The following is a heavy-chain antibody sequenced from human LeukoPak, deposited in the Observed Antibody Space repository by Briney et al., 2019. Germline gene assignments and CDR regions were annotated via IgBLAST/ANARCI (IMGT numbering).Heavy chain of an antibody. CDR1: GGTFSSYA. V-gene: IGHV1-69*04. CDR2: IIPILGIA. CDR3: ASGGDGYAIDY. D-gene: IGHD5-24*01. Sequence: SVKVSCKASGGTFSSYAISWVRQAPGQGLEWMGRIIPILGIANYAQKFQGRVTITADKSTSTAYMELSSLRSEDTAVYYCASGGDGYAIDYWGQGTLVTVSS. J-gene: IGHJ4*02.